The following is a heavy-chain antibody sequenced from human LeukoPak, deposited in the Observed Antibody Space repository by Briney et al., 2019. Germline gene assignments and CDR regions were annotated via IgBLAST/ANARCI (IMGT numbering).Heavy chain of an antibody. V-gene: IGHV4-61*02. J-gene: IGHJ3*02. CDR3: ARKPSYFDAFDI. CDR2: IYISGST. D-gene: IGHD1-26*01. CDR1: GGSISSSSYY. Sequence: SETLSLTCTVSGGSISSSSYYWSWIRQPAGKALEWIGRIYISGSTKYKPSLKSRVTISVDTSKNQFSLKLSSVTAADTAVYYCARKPSYFDAFDIWGQGTLVTVSS.